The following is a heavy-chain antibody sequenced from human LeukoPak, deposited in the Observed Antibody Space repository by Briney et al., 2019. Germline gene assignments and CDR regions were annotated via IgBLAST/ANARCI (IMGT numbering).Heavy chain of an antibody. CDR1: GFTFSRYW. CDR2: INGDGSTT. J-gene: IGHJ1*01. V-gene: IGHV3-74*01. D-gene: IGHD3-22*01. Sequence: PGGSLRLSCAASGFTFSRYWMHWVRQAPGKGLVWVSRINGDGSTTSYADSVKGGFTVSRDNAKNTLYLQMNSLRAEDTAAYYCATGNYYDSRGYYTFGHWGQGTLVTVSS. CDR3: ATGNYYDSRGYYTFGH.